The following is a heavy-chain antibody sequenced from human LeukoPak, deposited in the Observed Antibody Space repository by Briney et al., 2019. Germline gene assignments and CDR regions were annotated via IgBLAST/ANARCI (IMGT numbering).Heavy chain of an antibody. Sequence: SVKVSCKASGGTFSSYAISWVRQAPGQGLEWMGRIIPIFGIANYAQKFQGRVTITADKSTSTAYMELSSLRSEDTAVYYCAAGLSGYRTNLAYWGQGTLVTVSS. CDR3: AAGLSGYRTNLAY. CDR2: IIPIFGIA. D-gene: IGHD5-12*01. V-gene: IGHV1-69*04. CDR1: GGTFSSYA. J-gene: IGHJ4*02.